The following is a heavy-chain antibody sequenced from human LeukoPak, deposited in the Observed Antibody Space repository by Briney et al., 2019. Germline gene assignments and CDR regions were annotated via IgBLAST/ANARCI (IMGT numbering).Heavy chain of an antibody. V-gene: IGHV4-31*03. Sequence: SETLSLTCTVSGGSISSGGYYWSWIRQHPGKGLEWIGYIYYSGSTYYNPSLKSRVTISVDTSKNQFSLKLSSVTAADTAVYYCAREGEGIAAAATGWFDPWGQGTLVTVSS. CDR2: IYYSGST. D-gene: IGHD6-13*01. CDR3: AREGEGIAAAATGWFDP. J-gene: IGHJ5*02. CDR1: GGSISSGGYY.